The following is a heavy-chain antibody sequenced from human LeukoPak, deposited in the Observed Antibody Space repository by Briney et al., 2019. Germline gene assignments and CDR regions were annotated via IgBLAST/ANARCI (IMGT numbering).Heavy chain of an antibody. J-gene: IGHJ4*02. CDR3: ARGVVAGMGY. CDR1: GFTFSSYA. D-gene: IGHD6-19*01. CDR2: ISNNGGST. V-gene: IGHV3-64*01. Sequence: PGGSLRLSCASSGFTFSSYAMHWVRQAPGRGLEYVSAISNNGGSTYYANPVKGRFTISRDNSMNTLYLQMGSLRAEDMAVYYCARGVVAGMGYWGQGTLVTVSS.